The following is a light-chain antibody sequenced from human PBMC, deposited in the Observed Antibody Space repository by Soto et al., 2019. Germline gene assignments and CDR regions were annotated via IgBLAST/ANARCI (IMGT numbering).Light chain of an antibody. V-gene: IGKV1-33*01. Sequence: DIQMTQSPSSLSASVGDRVTITCQASQDVSNYLSWYQQKPGKAPKLLISAASNLETGVPLRFIGSGSGTHFTFTISSLQPEDVATYYCQQYDDLPFTFGGGSNVEIK. CDR1: QDVSNY. CDR2: AAS. J-gene: IGKJ4*01. CDR3: QQYDDLPFT.